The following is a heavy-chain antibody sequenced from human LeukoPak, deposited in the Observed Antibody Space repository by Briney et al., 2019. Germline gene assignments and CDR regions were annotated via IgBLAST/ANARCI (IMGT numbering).Heavy chain of an antibody. V-gene: IGHV3-7*01. D-gene: IGHD6-19*01. J-gene: IGHJ4*02. Sequence: GGSLRLSCATSGFTFNRYWMSWVRQAPGKGLEWVANIKEDGREKYYVDSVKGRFTISRDNAKNSLYLQMNSLRDEDTAVYYCARGDASGWSYWGQGTLVTVSS. CDR3: ARGDASGWSY. CDR1: GFTFNRYW. CDR2: IKEDGREK.